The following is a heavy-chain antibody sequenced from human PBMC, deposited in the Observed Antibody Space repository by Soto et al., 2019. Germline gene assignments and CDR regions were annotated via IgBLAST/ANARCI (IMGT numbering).Heavy chain of an antibody. CDR1: GYTFTSYG. J-gene: IGHJ4*02. CDR2: ISAYNGNT. V-gene: IGHV1-18*04. CDR3: ERFDHGGPWERRGGPDY. D-gene: IGHD1-26*01. Sequence: QVQLVQSGAEVKKPGASVKVSCKASGYTFTSYGISWVRQAPGQGLEWMGWISAYNGNTNYAQELQGRVTMTTDTSKGTGNMELRSRRFGDTAVYYCERFDHGGPWERRGGPDYWGQGTLVTVSS.